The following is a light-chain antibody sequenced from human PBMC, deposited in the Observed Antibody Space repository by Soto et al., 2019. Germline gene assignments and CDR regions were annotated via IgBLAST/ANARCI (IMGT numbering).Light chain of an antibody. Sequence: EIELTQSPATLSLSPGERVSLSCRANQSISVYLAWYQQKAGQAPRLLIYDASTRPTGVSARFSGSGSGTDFTLTISSLEAEDFSVYYFQKRSDLPWTFGQGTMMEIK. CDR1: QSISVY. J-gene: IGKJ1*01. CDR2: DAS. CDR3: QKRSDLPWT. V-gene: IGKV3-11*01.